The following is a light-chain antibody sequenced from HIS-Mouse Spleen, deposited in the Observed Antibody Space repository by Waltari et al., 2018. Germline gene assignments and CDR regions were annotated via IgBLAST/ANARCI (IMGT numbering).Light chain of an antibody. CDR1: SSDVGLHNL. CDR3: CSYAGSSTSVV. J-gene: IGLJ2*01. V-gene: IGLV2-23*01. Sequence: QSALTQPASVPGSPGQSIPISCTGTSSDVGLHNLFSWYQQHPGKAPKLMIYEGSKRPSGVSNRFSGSKSGNTASLTISGLQAEDEADYYCCSYAGSSTSVVFGGGTKLTVL. CDR2: EGS.